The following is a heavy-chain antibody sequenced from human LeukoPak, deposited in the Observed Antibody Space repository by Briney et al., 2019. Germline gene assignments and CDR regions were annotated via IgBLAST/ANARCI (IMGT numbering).Heavy chain of an antibody. CDR3: ARIWGDYGDYRDY. J-gene: IGHJ4*02. Sequence: GGSLRLSCAASGFTVSSNYMSWVRQAPGKGLEWVSVIYSGGSTYYADSVKGRFTISRDNSKNTLYLQMNSLRAEDTAVYYCARIWGDYGDYRDYWGRGTLVTVSS. V-gene: IGHV3-66*01. D-gene: IGHD4-17*01. CDR2: IYSGGST. CDR1: GFTVSSNY.